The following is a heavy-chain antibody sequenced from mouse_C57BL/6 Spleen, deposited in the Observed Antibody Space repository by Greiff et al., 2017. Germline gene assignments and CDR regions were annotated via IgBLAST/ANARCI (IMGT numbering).Heavy chain of an antibody. Sequence: VQLQQPGTELVKPGASVKLSCKASGYTFTSYWMHWVKQRPEQGLEWIGRIDPEDGDTEYAPKFQGKATMTADTSSNTAYLQLSSLTSEDTAVYYCTTDGNYEGFAYWGQGTLVTVSA. CDR2: IDPEDGDT. CDR1: GYTFTSYW. V-gene: IGHV14-1*01. J-gene: IGHJ3*01. D-gene: IGHD2-1*01. CDR3: TTDGNYEGFAY.